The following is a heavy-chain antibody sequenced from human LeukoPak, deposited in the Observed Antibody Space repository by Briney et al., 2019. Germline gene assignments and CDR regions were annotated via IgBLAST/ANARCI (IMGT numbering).Heavy chain of an antibody. J-gene: IGHJ5*02. V-gene: IGHV1-8*01. CDR2: MNPNSGNT. CDR1: GYTFTSYD. D-gene: IGHD6-13*01. CDR3: ARGYSSSWFTRWVWFDP. Sequence: ASVTVSCKASGYTFTSYDINWVRQAAGQGLEWMGWMNPNSGNTGYAQKFQGRVTMTRNTSISTAYMELSSLRSEDTAVYYCARGYSSSWFTRWVWFDPWGQGTLVTVSS.